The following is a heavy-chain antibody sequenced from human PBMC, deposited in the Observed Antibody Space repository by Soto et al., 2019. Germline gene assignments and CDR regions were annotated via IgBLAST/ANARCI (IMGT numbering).Heavy chain of an antibody. Sequence: SETLSLTCTVSGDSISSGSYWGWIRQPPGEGPEWIASIYHGGTTFYNPSLKSRISISVDTSKNQFSLRLTSVTAADTATYYCARVHVMVVAGSNFDYQGQGTLFTVSS. D-gene: IGHD6-19*01. CDR2: IYHGGTT. CDR1: GDSISSGSY. J-gene: IGHJ4*03. V-gene: IGHV4-38-2*02. CDR3: ARVHVMVVAGSNFDY.